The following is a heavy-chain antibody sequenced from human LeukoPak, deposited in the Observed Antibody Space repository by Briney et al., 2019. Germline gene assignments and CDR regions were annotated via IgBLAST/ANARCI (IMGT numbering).Heavy chain of an antibody. CDR1: GFTVSSNY. CDR2: IYSGGST. D-gene: IGHD6-19*01. CDR3: ARVDGYSSGWYHY. Sequence: PGGSLRLSCAASGFTVSSNYMSWVRQAPGKGLEWVSVIYSGGSTYYADSVKGRFTISRDNSKNTLYLQMNSLRAEDTAVYYCARVDGYSSGWYHYWGQGTLVTVSS. V-gene: IGHV3-53*01. J-gene: IGHJ4*02.